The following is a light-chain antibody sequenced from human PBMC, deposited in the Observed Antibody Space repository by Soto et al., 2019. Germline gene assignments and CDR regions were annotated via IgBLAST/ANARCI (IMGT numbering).Light chain of an antibody. CDR2: DAS. Sequence: DIQMTQSPSTLSASVGASVTITCRASQNIRNWLAWYQHKPGKAPNPLIDDASSLKSGVPARFSGSGSGTEFTLTISSLQPDDFATYYCQHYNSYSEAFGQGTKVDIK. CDR3: QHYNSYSEA. CDR1: QNIRNW. V-gene: IGKV1-5*01. J-gene: IGKJ1*01.